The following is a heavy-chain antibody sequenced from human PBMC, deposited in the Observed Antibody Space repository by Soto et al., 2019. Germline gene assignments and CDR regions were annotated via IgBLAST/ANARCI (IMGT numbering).Heavy chain of an antibody. CDR3: AKGGSLDX. CDR2: ITSDVNYK. D-gene: IGHD6-6*01. V-gene: IGHV3-30*18. CDR1: GFAFSTYG. J-gene: IGHJ4*02. Sequence: PGGSLRLSCAASGFAFSTYGLHWVRQAPGKELEWVAIITSDVNYKYYEDSVKVRFTISRDNSKNTLFLQMKSLRDEDTAVYYCAKGGSLDXWGQGTLVTVSX.